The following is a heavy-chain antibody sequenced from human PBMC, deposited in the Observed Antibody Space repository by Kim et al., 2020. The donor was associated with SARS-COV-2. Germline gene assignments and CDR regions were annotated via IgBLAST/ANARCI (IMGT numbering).Heavy chain of an antibody. CDR1: GFTFSAYA. V-gene: IGHV3-23*01. D-gene: IGHD2-8*01. J-gene: IGHJ3*02. CDR3: ARHCFVSVCNYRALDI. Sequence: GGSLRLSCAASGFTFSAYAMSWVRQTPEKGLEWVSTASGGGVTIYYADSVKGRFTISRDDSKSTFYLQMNTLRAEDTAVYYCARHCFVSVCNYRALDIWGQGTLVTVSS. CDR2: ASGGGVTI.